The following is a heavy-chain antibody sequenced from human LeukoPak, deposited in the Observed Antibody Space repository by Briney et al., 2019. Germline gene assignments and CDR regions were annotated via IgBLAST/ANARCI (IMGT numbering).Heavy chain of an antibody. J-gene: IGHJ4*02. Sequence: SETLSLTCAVYGGSFSGYYWSWIRQPPGKGLEWIGEINHSGSTNYNPSLKSRVTISVDTSKNQFSLKLSSVTAADTAVYYCASFTAVAGHFDYWGQGTLVTVSS. CDR1: GGSFSGYY. CDR3: ASFTAVAGHFDY. V-gene: IGHV4-34*01. D-gene: IGHD6-19*01. CDR2: INHSGST.